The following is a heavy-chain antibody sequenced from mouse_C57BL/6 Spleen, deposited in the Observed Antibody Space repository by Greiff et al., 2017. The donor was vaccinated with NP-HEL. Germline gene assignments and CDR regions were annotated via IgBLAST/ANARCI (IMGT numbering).Heavy chain of an antibody. J-gene: IGHJ2*01. CDR2: IDPENGDT. Sequence: EVQLQQSGAELVRPGASVKLSCTASGFNIKDDYMHWVKQRPEQGLEWIGWIDPENGDTEYASKFQGKATITADTSSNTAYLQLSSLTSEDTAVYYCTTYYGSSYAVDYWGQGTTLTVSS. CDR3: TTYYGSSYAVDY. D-gene: IGHD1-1*01. CDR1: GFNIKDDY. V-gene: IGHV14-4*01.